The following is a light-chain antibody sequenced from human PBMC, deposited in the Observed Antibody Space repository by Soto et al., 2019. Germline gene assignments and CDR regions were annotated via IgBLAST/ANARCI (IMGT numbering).Light chain of an antibody. CDR2: DAS. V-gene: IGKV1-5*01. CDR1: QSISSC. Sequence: EIRVTKSATTLSPSPGDRATITCGASQSISSCLTWYQRKPGKAPKLLIYDASSLETGVPSRFSGSGSGTEFTLTISSLQPEDFATYYCQQHNNYPRTFGQGTKVDNK. J-gene: IGKJ2*01. CDR3: QQHNNYPRT.